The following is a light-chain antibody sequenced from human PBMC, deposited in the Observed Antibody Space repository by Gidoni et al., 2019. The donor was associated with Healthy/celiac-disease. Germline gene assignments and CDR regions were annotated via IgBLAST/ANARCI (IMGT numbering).Light chain of an antibody. CDR2: AAS. CDR1: QSISNY. J-gene: IGKJ1*01. Sequence: DSQMTHSPSSLSASVGDRVTITCRASQSISNYLNWYQQKPGKVPKLLIYAASSLQSGVPSRFSGSGSGTDFTLTISSLQPEDFATYYCQQSYSTPPTFGQGIMVEIK. V-gene: IGKV1-39*01. CDR3: QQSYSTPPT.